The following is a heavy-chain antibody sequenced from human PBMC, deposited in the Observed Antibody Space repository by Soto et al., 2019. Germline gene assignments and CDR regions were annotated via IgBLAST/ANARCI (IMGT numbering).Heavy chain of an antibody. CDR2: ISGSSSDT. CDR1: GFTLSDSY. V-gene: IGHV3-11*05. J-gene: IGHJ4*02. D-gene: IGHD6-19*01. CDR3: ATGLRRLRD. Sequence: QVQLVESGGGLVKPGGSLRLSCAASGFTLSDSYMSWLRQAPGKGLESLSYISGSSSDTNYADTVKGRFTISRDNAKNSLYLQMNSLRAEDTAVYYCATGLRRLRDWGQGTLVIVSS.